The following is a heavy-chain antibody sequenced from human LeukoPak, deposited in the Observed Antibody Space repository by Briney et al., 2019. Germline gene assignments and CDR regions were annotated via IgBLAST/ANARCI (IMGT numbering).Heavy chain of an antibody. D-gene: IGHD6-13*01. V-gene: IGHV3-11*04. CDR2: ISSSGSTI. J-gene: IGHJ4*02. CDR3: ARGREAAAYYYYFDY. CDR1: GFTFSDYY. Sequence: GGSLRLSCAASGFTFSDYYMSWIRQAPGKGLEWVSYISSSGSTIYYADSVKGRFTISRDNAKNSLYLQMNSLRAEDTAVYYCARGREAAAYYYYFDYWGQGTLVTVSS.